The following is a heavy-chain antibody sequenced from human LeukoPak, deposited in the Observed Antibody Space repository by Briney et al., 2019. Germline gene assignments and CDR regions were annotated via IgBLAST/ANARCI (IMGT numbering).Heavy chain of an antibody. CDR1: VASISSDDYY. V-gene: IGHV4-61*02. J-gene: IGHJ4*02. CDR3: LRHFDY. CDR2: IYTSGST. Sequence: SETLSLTCTVSVASISSDDYYWSWVRQPAGKGLEWIGRIYTSGSTNYNPSLKSRVTISVDTSKNQFSLRLSSVTAADTAVYYCLRHFDYGGQGTLVTISS.